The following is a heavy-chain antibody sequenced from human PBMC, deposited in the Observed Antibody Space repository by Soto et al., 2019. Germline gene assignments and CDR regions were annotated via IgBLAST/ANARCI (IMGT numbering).Heavy chain of an antibody. J-gene: IGHJ6*02. CDR2: INHSGTT. V-gene: IGHV4-34*02. CDR3: ARVTRGDYLLTFSLRGMDV. Sequence: QVQLQQWGAGLLKPSETLSLTCAVYGGSFSGYYWSWIHQPPGKGLEWIGEINHSGTTNYNPSLKGRVTRSVDTSKNQFSLKLNTVTAADTAVFYCARVTRGDYLLTFSLRGMDVWGQGTTVTVSS. D-gene: IGHD4-17*01. CDR1: GGSFSGYY.